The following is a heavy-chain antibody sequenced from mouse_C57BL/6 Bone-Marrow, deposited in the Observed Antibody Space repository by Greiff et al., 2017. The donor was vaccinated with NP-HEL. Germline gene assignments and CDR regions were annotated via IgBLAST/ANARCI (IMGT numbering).Heavy chain of an antibody. V-gene: IGHV5-4*03. J-gene: IGHJ3*01. CDR2: ISDGGSYT. CDR3: AGAYGNPACFAY. D-gene: IGHD6-5*01. Sequence: DVMLVESGGGLVKPGGSLKLSCAASGFTFSSYAMSWVRQTPEKRLEWVATISDGGSYTYYPDNVKGRFTISRDNAKNNLYLQMSHLKSEDTAMYYCAGAYGNPACFAYWGQGTLVTVSA. CDR1: GFTFSSYA.